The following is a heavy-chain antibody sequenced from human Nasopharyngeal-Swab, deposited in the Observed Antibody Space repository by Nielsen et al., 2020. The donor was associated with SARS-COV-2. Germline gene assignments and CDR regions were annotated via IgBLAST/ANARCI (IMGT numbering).Heavy chain of an antibody. V-gene: IGHV3-30-3*01. CDR2: ISYDASNK. J-gene: IGHJ3*02. Sequence: VRQMPGTGLEWVAVISYDASNKYYADSVKGRFTISRDNSKNTLYLQMNSLRAEDTAVYYCASLGDSSGYYYRIDGYAHDAHDAFDIWGQGTMVTVSS. D-gene: IGHD3-22*01. CDR3: ASLGDSSGYYYRIDGYAHDAHDAFDI.